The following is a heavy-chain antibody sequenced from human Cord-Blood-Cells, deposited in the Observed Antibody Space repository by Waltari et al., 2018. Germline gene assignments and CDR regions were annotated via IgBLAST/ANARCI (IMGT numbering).Heavy chain of an antibody. CDR3: ASLAAPDAFDI. V-gene: IGHV3-7*01. CDR2: IKQEGSEK. CDR1: GFTFSSYW. Sequence: EVQLVESGGGLVQPGGSLRLSCAASGFTFSSYWMSWVRQAPGKGLEWVANIKQEGSEKYYVDSGKGRFTISRDNAKNSLYLQMNSLRAEDTAVYYCASLAAPDAFDIWGQGTMVTVSS. D-gene: IGHD6-6*01. J-gene: IGHJ3*02.